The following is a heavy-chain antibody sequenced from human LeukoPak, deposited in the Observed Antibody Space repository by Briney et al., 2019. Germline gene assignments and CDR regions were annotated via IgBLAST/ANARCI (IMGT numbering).Heavy chain of an antibody. CDR3: ARSSPIWELRYFDWLSHADFDY. D-gene: IGHD3-9*01. Sequence: SETLSLTCAVYGGSFSGYYWSWIRQPPGKGLDGIGEINHSGSTNYNPSLKSRVTISVDTSKNQFSLKLSSVTAADTAVYYCARSSPIWELRYFDWLSHADFDYWGQGTLVTVSS. V-gene: IGHV4-34*01. CDR1: GGSFSGYY. CDR2: INHSGST. J-gene: IGHJ4*02.